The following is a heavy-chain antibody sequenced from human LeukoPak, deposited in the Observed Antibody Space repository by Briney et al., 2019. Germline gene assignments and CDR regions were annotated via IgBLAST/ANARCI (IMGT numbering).Heavy chain of an antibody. CDR3: ARGRPWWADWNDEALDY. CDR2: ISGSGCST. J-gene: IGHJ4*02. V-gene: IGHV3-23*01. Sequence: GGSLRLSCAASGFTFSSYDMSWVRQAPGKGLEWVSAISGSGCSTYHTDSVKGRFTISRDNCRNTLYLQMNSVRAEDTADYYCARGRPWWADWNDEALDYWGQGTLVTVSS. CDR1: GFTFSSYD. D-gene: IGHD1-1*01.